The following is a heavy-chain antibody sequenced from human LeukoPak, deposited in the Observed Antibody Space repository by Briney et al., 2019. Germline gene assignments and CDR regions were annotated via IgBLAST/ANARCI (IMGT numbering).Heavy chain of an antibody. V-gene: IGHV1-69*06. CDR2: IIPIFGTA. CDR1: GGTFSSYA. J-gene: IGHJ1*01. CDR3: ARGLRGSFRSSSWYLDFQH. Sequence: SVKVSCKASGGTFSSYAISWVRQAPGQGLEWMGGIIPIFGTANYAQKFQGRVTITADKSTSTAYMELSSLRSEDTAVYYCARGLRGSFRSSSWYLDFQHWGQGTLVTVSS. D-gene: IGHD6-13*01.